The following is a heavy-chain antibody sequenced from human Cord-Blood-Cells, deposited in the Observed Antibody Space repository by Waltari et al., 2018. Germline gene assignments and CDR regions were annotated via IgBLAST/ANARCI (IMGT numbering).Heavy chain of an antibody. Sequence: EVQLVESGGGLVQPGGSLRLSCAASGFTFSSSWMHWVRQPPGKGLVWVSRINSDGSSTSYADSVKGRFTISRDNAKNTLYLQMNSLRAEDTAVYYCARVHLRRGVYYFDYWGQGTLVTVSS. CDR3: ARVHLRRGVYYFDY. V-gene: IGHV3-74*01. J-gene: IGHJ4*02. D-gene: IGHD6-13*01. CDR1: GFTFSSSW. CDR2: INSDGSST.